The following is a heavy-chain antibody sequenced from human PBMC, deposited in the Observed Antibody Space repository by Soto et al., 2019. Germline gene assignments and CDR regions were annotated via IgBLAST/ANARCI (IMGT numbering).Heavy chain of an antibody. D-gene: IGHD3-9*01. Sequence: PSETLSLTCAVSGGSISSGGYSWSWIRQPPGKGLEWIGYIYYSGSTYYNPSLKSRVTISVDTSKNQFSLKLSSVTAADTAVYYCACFNYDILTGHDYWGQGTLVTVSS. CDR1: GGSISSGGYS. CDR3: ACFNYDILTGHDY. J-gene: IGHJ4*02. V-gene: IGHV4-31*11. CDR2: IYYSGST.